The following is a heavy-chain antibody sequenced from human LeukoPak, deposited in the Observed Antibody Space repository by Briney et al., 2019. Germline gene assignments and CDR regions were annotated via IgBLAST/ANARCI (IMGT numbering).Heavy chain of an antibody. CDR2: IYTSGST. J-gene: IGHJ5*02. CDR1: GGSISSYY. V-gene: IGHV4-4*07. Sequence: SETLSLTCTVSGGSISSYYWSWIRQPAGKGLEWIGRIYTSGSTNYNPSLKSRVTMSVDTSKNQFSLKLSSVTAADTAVYYCARGASVIVATMWGWFDPWGQGTLVTVSS. CDR3: ARGASVIVATMWGWFDP. D-gene: IGHD5-12*01.